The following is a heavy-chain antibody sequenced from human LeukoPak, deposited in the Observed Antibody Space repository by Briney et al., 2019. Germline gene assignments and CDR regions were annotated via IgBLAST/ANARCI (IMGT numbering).Heavy chain of an antibody. Sequence: GGSLRLSCAASGFTFSSYSMSWVRQAPGKGLEWVSYISSSSSTIYYADSVKGRFTISRDNAKKSLYLQMNSLRVEDTGVYYCASWGEGALDNWGQGTLVTVSS. CDR2: ISSSSSTI. CDR3: ASWGEGALDN. J-gene: IGHJ4*02. D-gene: IGHD1-26*01. V-gene: IGHV3-48*01. CDR1: GFTFSSYS.